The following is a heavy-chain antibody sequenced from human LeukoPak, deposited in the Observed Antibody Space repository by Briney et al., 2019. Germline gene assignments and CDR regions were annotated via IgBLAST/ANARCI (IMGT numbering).Heavy chain of an antibody. D-gene: IGHD3-16*01. Sequence: ASVKVSCKASGYTFTSYGISWVRQAPGQGLEWMGWISAYNGNTNYAQKLQGRVTMTTDTSTSTAYMELRSLRSDDTAVYYCARDTPRDDYVWGSYRFDYWGQRTLVTVSS. J-gene: IGHJ4*02. V-gene: IGHV1-18*01. CDR3: ARDTPRDDYVWGSYRFDY. CDR2: ISAYNGNT. CDR1: GYTFTSYG.